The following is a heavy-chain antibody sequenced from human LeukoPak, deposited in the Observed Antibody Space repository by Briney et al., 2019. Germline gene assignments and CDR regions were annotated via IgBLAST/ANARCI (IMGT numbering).Heavy chain of an antibody. CDR1: GYTFTSYY. Sequence: ASVKVSCKASGYTFTSYYMHWVRQAPGQGLEWMGIINPSGGSTSYAQKFQGRVTITRDTSTSTVYMELSSLRSEDTAVYYCARHGGSYDFDFWGQGTLVTVSS. J-gene: IGHJ4*02. V-gene: IGHV1-46*01. D-gene: IGHD1-26*01. CDR3: ARHGGSYDFDF. CDR2: INPSGGST.